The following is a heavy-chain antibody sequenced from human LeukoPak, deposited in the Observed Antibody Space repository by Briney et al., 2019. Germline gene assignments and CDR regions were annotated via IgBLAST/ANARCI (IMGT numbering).Heavy chain of an antibody. CDR3: ARDLGFGGLDY. Sequence: SETLSLTCTVSGGSISSSSYYWRWIRQPPEKGLEWIGSIYYSGSTYYNPSLKSRVTISVDTSKNQFSLKLSSVTAADTAVYYCARDLGFGGLDYWGQGTLVTVSS. CDR2: IYYSGST. CDR1: GGSISSSSYY. V-gene: IGHV4-39*07. D-gene: IGHD3-10*01. J-gene: IGHJ4*02.